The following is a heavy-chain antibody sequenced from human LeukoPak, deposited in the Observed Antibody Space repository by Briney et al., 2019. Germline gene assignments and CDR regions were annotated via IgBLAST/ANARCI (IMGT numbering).Heavy chain of an antibody. CDR3: AKDQWLFY. CDR1: GFTFSSYG. Sequence: GGSLRLSCAASGFTFSSYGMHWVRQAPGKGLEWVAVISYDGSNKYYADSVRGRFTISRDNSKNTLYLQMNSLRAEDTAVYYCAKDQWLFYWGQGTLVTVSS. J-gene: IGHJ4*02. V-gene: IGHV3-30*18. D-gene: IGHD6-19*01. CDR2: ISYDGSNK.